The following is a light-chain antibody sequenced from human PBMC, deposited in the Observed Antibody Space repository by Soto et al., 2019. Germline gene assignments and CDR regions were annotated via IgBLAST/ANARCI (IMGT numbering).Light chain of an antibody. CDR3: SSYAGSKNRYV. V-gene: IGLV2-8*01. Sequence: SALTQPPSASGSRGQSVSISCAGTSSDVGGYNFVSWYQQHPGMAPKLILYEVTKRPSGVPDRFSGSKSGNTASLTVSGLQTEDEAHYYCSSYAGSKNRYVFGTGTKLTVL. CDR1: SSDVGGYNF. CDR2: EVT. J-gene: IGLJ1*01.